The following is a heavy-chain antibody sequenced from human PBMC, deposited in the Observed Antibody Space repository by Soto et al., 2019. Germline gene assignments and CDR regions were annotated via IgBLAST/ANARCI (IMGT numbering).Heavy chain of an antibody. D-gene: IGHD6-13*01. CDR2: ISGDGGTT. Sequence: EVQLLESGGGLVQPGGSLRLSCAASGFTFRNYAMSWVRQAPGKGLEWVSAISGDGGTTYYADSVKGRFTISRDNSKNTLYLQLNSLRAEDTASYYCAKDQYGSSSWPLDFDLWGQGTRVTVSP. CDR1: GFTFRNYA. J-gene: IGHJ4*02. V-gene: IGHV3-23*01. CDR3: AKDQYGSSSWPLDFDL.